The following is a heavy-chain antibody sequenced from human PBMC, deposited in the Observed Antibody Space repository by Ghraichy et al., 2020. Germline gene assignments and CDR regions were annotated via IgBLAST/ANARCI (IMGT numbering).Heavy chain of an antibody. CDR2: ISYDGSNK. J-gene: IGHJ4*02. CDR3: AKGNHDYRDPEGVY. CDR1: GFTFSSYG. Sequence: GESLNISCAASGFTFSSYGMHWVRQAPGKGLEWVAVISYDGSNKYYADSVKGRFTISRDNSKNTLYLQMNSLRAEDTAVYYCAKGNHDYRDPEGVYWGQGTLVTVSS. D-gene: IGHD4-11*01. V-gene: IGHV3-30*18.